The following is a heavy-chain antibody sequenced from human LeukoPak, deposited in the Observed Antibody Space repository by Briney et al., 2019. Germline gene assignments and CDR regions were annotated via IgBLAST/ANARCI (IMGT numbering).Heavy chain of an antibody. V-gene: IGHV3-48*01. CDR3: ARYYYDSSGSDAFDI. Sequence: GGSLRLSCAASGFSFSHYSMTWARQASGKGLEWISYIGVGGRPTNYADSVKARFTISRDDAQNSLYLQMNSLRAEDTAVYYCARYYYDSSGSDAFDIWGQGTMVTVSS. CDR1: GFSFSHYS. D-gene: IGHD3-22*01. J-gene: IGHJ3*02. CDR2: IGVGGRPT.